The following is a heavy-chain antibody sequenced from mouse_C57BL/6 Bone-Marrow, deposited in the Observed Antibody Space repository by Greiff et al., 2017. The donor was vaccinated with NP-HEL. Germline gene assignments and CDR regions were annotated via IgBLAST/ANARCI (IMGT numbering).Heavy chain of an antibody. CDR2: INPGSGGT. CDR3: ARRGGLLRYFDV. Sequence: QVQLQQSGAELVRPGTSVKVSCKASGYAFTNYLIEWVKQRPGQGLEWIGVINPGSGGTNYNEKFKGKATLTADKSSSTAYMQLSSLTSEDSAVYFCARRGGLLRYFDVGGTGTTVTVSS. D-gene: IGHD2-3*01. V-gene: IGHV1-54*01. CDR1: GYAFTNYL. J-gene: IGHJ1*03.